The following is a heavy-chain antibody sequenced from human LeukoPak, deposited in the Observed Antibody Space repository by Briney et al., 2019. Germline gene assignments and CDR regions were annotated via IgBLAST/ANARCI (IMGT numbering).Heavy chain of an antibody. J-gene: IGHJ4*02. D-gene: IGHD5-18*01. CDR1: GFTVSSNY. CDR3: ARDLGGDTATVY. Sequence: GGSLRLACAASGFTVSSNYMNWVRQAPGKGLEWVSVIYSGGETYYADSVKGRFTISRDNSKNTVFLQMNSLRVDDTAVYHCARDLGGDTATVYWGQGTLVTVSS. CDR2: IYSGGET. V-gene: IGHV3-66*01.